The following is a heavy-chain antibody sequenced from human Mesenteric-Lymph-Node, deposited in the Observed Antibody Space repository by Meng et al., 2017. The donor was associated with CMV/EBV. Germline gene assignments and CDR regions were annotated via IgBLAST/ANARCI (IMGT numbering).Heavy chain of an antibody. CDR3: ARIPGVSSYYYYGMDV. D-gene: IGHD2-15*01. V-gene: IGHV4-34*01. J-gene: IGHJ6*02. CDR2: INHSGST. CDR1: GGSFSGYY. Sequence: SETLSLTCAVYGGSFSGYYWSWIRQPPGKGLEWIGEINHSGSTNYNPSLKSRVTISVDTSKNQFSLRLRSVTAADTAVYYCARIPGVSSYYYYGMDVWGQGTTVTVSS.